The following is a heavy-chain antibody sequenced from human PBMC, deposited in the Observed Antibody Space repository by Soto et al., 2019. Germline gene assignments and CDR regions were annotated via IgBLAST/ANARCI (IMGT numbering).Heavy chain of an antibody. V-gene: IGHV4-59*01. CDR2: IYYSGST. CDR1: GGSISSYY. J-gene: IGHJ6*02. D-gene: IGHD2-15*01. Sequence: SETLSLTCTVSGGSISSYYLSWIRQPPGKGLEWIGYIYYSGSTNYNPSLKSRVTISVDTSKNQFSLKLSSVTAADTAVYYCARDRVVVVAANRGRYGMDVWGQGTTVTVS. CDR3: ARDRVVVVAANRGRYGMDV.